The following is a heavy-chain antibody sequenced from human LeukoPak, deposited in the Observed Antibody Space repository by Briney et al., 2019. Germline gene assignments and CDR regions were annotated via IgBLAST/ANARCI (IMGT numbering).Heavy chain of an antibody. D-gene: IGHD3-9*01. CDR3: ARGPAYYDILTGYYPLYYFDY. V-gene: IGHV4-30-4*01. CDR2: IYYSGST. J-gene: IGHJ4*02. Sequence: SQTLSLTCTVSGGSISSGDCYWSWIRQPPGKGLEWIGYIYYSGSTYYNPSLKSRVTISVDTSKNQFSLKLSSVTAADTAVYYCARGPAYYDILTGYYPLYYFDYWGQGTLVTVSS. CDR1: GGSISSGDCY.